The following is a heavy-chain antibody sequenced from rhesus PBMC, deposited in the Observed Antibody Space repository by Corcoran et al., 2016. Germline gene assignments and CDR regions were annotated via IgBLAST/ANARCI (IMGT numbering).Heavy chain of an antibody. V-gene: IGHV4-106*01. D-gene: IGHD5-12*01. CDR2: IYGSGGGT. J-gene: IGHJ4*01. CDR3: ARTRLGGYDY. Sequence: QVQLQESGPGLVKPSETLSLTCAVSGGSISDDYYWSWIRQPPGKGLEWIGYIYGSGGGTNYNPSLKDRVTISIDTSKNPVSLKLSYVTAADTAVYYCARTRLGGYDYWGQGVLVTVSS. CDR1: GGSISDDYY.